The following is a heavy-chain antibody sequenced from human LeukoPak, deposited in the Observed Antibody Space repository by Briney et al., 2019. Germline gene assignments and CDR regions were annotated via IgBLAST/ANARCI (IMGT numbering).Heavy chain of an antibody. Sequence: SETLSLTCTVSGGSISSGGYYWSWIRQHPGKGLEWIGCISYSGIAYYNPSLKSRVIVSVDTSRNQFSLDLSSVTAADTALYYCARVLYDYYFDFWGRGTLVTVSS. CDR3: ARVLYDYYFDF. D-gene: IGHD2/OR15-2a*01. V-gene: IGHV4-31*03. CDR2: ISYSGIA. J-gene: IGHJ4*02. CDR1: GGSISSGGYY.